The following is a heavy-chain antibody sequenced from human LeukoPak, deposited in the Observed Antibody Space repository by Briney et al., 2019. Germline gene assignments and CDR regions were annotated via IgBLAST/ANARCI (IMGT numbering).Heavy chain of an antibody. D-gene: IGHD3-10*01. Sequence: PSETLSLTCTVSGGSISSSSYYWGWNRQRPGKGLEWIVSIYYSGSPYYNPSRKSRITIYVDTTKKQFSLKLRAVTAADTAVYYCARAMLRGVTAYFDYWGQGTLVTVSS. J-gene: IGHJ4*02. V-gene: IGHV4-39*07. CDR1: GGSISSSSYY. CDR2: IYYSGSP. CDR3: ARAMLRGVTAYFDY.